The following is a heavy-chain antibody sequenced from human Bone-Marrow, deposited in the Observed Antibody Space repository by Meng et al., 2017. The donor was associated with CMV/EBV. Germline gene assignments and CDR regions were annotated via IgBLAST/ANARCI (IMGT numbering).Heavy chain of an antibody. J-gene: IGHJ3*02. Sequence: GGSLRLSCAASGFTFSDYYMSWIRQAPGKGLEWVSYISSSGSTIYYADSVKGRFTISRDNAKNSLYLQMNSLRAEDTAVYYCARAPPYYYDSSGYYFTGDAFDIWGQGTMVTVSS. CDR3: ARAPPYYYDSSGYYFTGDAFDI. D-gene: IGHD3-22*01. CDR2: ISSSGSTI. CDR1: GFTFSDYY. V-gene: IGHV3-11*04.